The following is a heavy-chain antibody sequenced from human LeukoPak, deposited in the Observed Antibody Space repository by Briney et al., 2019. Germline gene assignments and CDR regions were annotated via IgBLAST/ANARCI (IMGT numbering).Heavy chain of an antibody. V-gene: IGHV1-69*06. J-gene: IGHJ4*02. D-gene: IGHD3-10*01. CDR3: ARDEFGVVY. CDR2: IIPIFGTA. CDR1: GGAFSSYA. Sequence: ASVKVSFKASGGAFSSYAISWVRQAPGQGLEWMGGIIPIFGTANYAQKFQGRVTITADKSTSAAYMELSSLRSEDTAVYYCARDEFGVVYWGQGTLVTVSS.